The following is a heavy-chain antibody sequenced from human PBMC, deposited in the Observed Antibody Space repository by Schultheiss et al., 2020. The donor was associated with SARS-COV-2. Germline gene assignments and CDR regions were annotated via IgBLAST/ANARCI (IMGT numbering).Heavy chain of an antibody. CDR2: ISYDRSNK. D-gene: IGHD5-18*01. Sequence: GGSLRLSCAASGFTFSSYAMHWVRQAPGKGLEWVAVISYDRSNKYYADSVKGRFTISRDNSKNTLYLQMNSLRAEDTAVYYCARDKSEAMVTIARMDVWGQGTTVTVSS. CDR3: ARDKSEAMVTIARMDV. J-gene: IGHJ6*02. V-gene: IGHV3-30*07. CDR1: GFTFSSYA.